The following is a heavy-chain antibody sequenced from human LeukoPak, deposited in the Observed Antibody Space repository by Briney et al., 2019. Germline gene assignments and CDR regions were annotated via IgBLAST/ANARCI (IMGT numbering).Heavy chain of an antibody. CDR3: AKDPELSRIQLWLGPTYFDY. J-gene: IGHJ4*02. CDR1: GFTFSSYG. V-gene: IGHV3-30*18. Sequence: GGSLRLSCAASGFTFSSYGMHWVRQAPGKGLEWVAVISYGVNNKYYADSVKGRFTISRDNSKNTLYLQMNSLRAEDTAVYYCAKDPELSRIQLWLGPTYFDYWGQGTLVTVSS. D-gene: IGHD5-18*01. CDR2: ISYGVNNK.